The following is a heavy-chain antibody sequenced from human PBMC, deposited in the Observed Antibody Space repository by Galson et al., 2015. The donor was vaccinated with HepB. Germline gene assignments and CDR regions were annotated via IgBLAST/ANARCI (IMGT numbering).Heavy chain of an antibody. Sequence: SLRLSCAASGFTFSSYAMHWVRQAPGKGLEYVSAISSNGGSTYYANSVKGRFTISRDNSKNTLYLQMGSLRAEDMAVYYCARGGSWGGGYDDYFDYWGQGTLVTVSS. D-gene: IGHD5-12*01. CDR3: ARGGSWGGGYDDYFDY. CDR2: ISSNGGST. J-gene: IGHJ4*02. CDR1: GFTFSSYA. V-gene: IGHV3-64*01.